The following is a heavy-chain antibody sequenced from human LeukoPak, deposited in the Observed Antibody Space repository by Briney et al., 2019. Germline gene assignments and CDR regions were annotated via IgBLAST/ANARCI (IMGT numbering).Heavy chain of an antibody. J-gene: IGHJ4*02. Sequence: SETLSLTCTVSGGSISSSSYHWSWIRQPPGKGLEWIGYIYYSGSTNYNPSLKSRVTISVDTSKNQFSLKLSSVTAADTAVYYCARGTLYRGWSYYLDFWGQGSQVTVSS. D-gene: IGHD6-19*01. CDR3: ARGTLYRGWSYYLDF. CDR2: IYYSGST. CDR1: GGSISSSSYH. V-gene: IGHV4-61*01.